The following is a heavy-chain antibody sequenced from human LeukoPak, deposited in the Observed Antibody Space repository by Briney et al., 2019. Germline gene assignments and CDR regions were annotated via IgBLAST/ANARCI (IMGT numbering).Heavy chain of an antibody. CDR3: VVVTAEDAFDI. J-gene: IGHJ3*02. V-gene: IGHV4-39*07. D-gene: IGHD2-21*02. CDR1: GGSISSSSYY. CDR2: IYYSGST. Sequence: SETLSLTCTVSGGSISSSSYYWGWIRQPPGKGLEWIGSIYYSGSTYYNPSLKSRATISVDTSKNQFSLKLSSVTAADTAVYYAVVVTAEDAFDIWGQGTMVTVSS.